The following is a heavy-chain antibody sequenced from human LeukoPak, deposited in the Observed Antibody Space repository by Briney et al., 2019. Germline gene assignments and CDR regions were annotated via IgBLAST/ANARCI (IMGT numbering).Heavy chain of an antibody. D-gene: IGHD6-13*01. V-gene: IGHV5-51*01. J-gene: IGHJ4*02. CDR1: GYSFTSYW. CDR3: ARQYSSSWYQTPFDY. Sequence: NLGESLKISCKGSGYSFTSYWIGWVRQMPGKGLEWMGIIYPGDSDTRYSPSFQGQVTISADKSISTAYLQWSSLKASDTAMYYCARQYSSSWYQTPFDYWGQGTLVTVSS. CDR2: IYPGDSDT.